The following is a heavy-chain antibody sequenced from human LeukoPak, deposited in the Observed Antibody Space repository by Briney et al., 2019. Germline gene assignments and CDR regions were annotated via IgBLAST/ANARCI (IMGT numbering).Heavy chain of an antibody. D-gene: IGHD3-10*01. CDR3: ARFGELYWFDP. V-gene: IGHV1-2*02. J-gene: IGHJ5*02. Sequence: ASVKVSCKASGYTFTCYYMHWVRQAPGQGLEWMGWINPNSGGTDYAQKFQGRVTMTRETSISTAYMELSRLRSDDTAVYYCARFGELYWFDPWGQGTLVTVSS. CDR2: INPNSGGT. CDR1: GYTFTCYY.